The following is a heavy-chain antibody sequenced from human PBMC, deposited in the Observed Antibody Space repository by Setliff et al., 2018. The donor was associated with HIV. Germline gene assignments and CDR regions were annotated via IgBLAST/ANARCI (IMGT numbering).Heavy chain of an antibody. J-gene: IGHJ5*02. V-gene: IGHV4-34*01. CDR2: INHSGST. Sequence: FTDIGGSFTDYYWIWIRQPPGKGLEWFGEINHSGSTHYNPSLKSRFTISVDTSKNQFSLKLSSVTAADTAVYYCARTRSGTYYGEMNWFDPWGQGILVTVSS. D-gene: IGHD3-10*01. CDR1: GGSFTDYY. CDR3: ARTRSGTYYGEMNWFDP.